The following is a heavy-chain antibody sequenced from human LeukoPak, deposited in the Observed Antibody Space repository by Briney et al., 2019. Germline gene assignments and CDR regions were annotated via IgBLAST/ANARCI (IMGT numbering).Heavy chain of an antibody. CDR1: GGSIFSSSFY. Sequence: SETLSLTCTVSGGSIFSSSFYWGWIRQPPGKGLEWIGSIYYTGNSYYNPSLKSRVTISVDTSKNQFSLKLSSVTAADTAVYYCARLGFYSYYMDVWGKGTTVTISS. J-gene: IGHJ6*03. V-gene: IGHV4-39*01. CDR3: ARLGFYSYYMDV. CDR2: IYYTGNS.